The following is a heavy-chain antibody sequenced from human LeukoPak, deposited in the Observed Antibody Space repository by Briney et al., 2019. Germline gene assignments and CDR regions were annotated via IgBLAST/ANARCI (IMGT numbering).Heavy chain of an antibody. Sequence: GGSLRLSCAASGFTFSSYWMSWVRQAPGKGLEWVANIKQDGSDKYYVDSVKGRFTISRDNAKNSVYLQMSSLRAEDTAVYFCARDSALRYYFDSWVQGTLVTVSS. D-gene: IGHD2-15*01. CDR2: IKQDGSDK. CDR3: ARDSALRYYFDS. J-gene: IGHJ4*02. V-gene: IGHV3-7*01. CDR1: GFTFSSYW.